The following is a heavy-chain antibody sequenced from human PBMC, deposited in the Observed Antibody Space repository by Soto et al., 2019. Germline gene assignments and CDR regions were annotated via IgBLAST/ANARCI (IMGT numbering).Heavy chain of an antibody. CDR2: ISYDGSNK. J-gene: IGHJ4*02. CDR1: GFTFSSYA. V-gene: IGHV3-30-3*01. CDR3: ARDYPISNYDTSGYG. D-gene: IGHD3-22*01. Sequence: QVQLVESGGGVVQPGRSLRLSCAVSGFTFSSYAIHWVRQVPGKGLEWVAVISYDGSNKYYADSVKGRFTISRDNSKSTLYLQMNSLRAEDTAVYYCARDYPISNYDTSGYGWGQGTLVTVSS.